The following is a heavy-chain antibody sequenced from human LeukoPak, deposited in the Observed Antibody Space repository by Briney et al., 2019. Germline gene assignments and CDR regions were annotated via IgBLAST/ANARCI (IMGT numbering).Heavy chain of an antibody. V-gene: IGHV4-34*01. D-gene: IGHD3-3*01. CDR2: INHSGST. CDR3: ARGTYYDFWSGYYTWSNDYYYYGMDV. Sequence: SETLSLTCAVYGGSFSGYYWSWIRQPPGKGLEWIGEINHSGSTNYNPSLKSRVTISVDTSKNQFSLKLSSVTAADTAVYYCARGTYYDFWSGYYTWSNDYYYYGMDVWGQGTTVTVSS. CDR1: GGSFSGYY. J-gene: IGHJ6*02.